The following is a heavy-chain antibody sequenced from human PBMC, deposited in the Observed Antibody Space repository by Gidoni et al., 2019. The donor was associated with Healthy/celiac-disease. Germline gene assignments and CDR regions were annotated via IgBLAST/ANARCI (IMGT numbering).Heavy chain of an antibody. CDR2: ISSSGSTI. CDR1: GFPFSSYE. V-gene: IGHV3-48*03. D-gene: IGHD3-3*01. Sequence: EVQLVESGGGLVQPGGSLRLSCAASGFPFSSYEMNWVRQAPGKGLEWVSYISSSGSTIYYADSVKGRFTISRDNAKNSLYLQMNSLRAEDTAVYYCARGGGRTIFGVHWGQGTLVTVSS. CDR3: ARGGGRTIFGVH. J-gene: IGHJ1*01.